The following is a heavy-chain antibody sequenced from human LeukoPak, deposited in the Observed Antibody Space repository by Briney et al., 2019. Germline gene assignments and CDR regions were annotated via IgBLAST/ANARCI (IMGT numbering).Heavy chain of an antibody. Sequence: GGFLRLSCTASGFTFDDYAMHWVRQAPGKGLEWVSGISWNSGSIGYADSVKGRLTISRDNAKNSLYLQMNSLRAEDTALYYCAKDGWSSSSYIDYWGQGTLVTVSS. V-gene: IGHV3-9*01. CDR3: AKDGWSSSSYIDY. D-gene: IGHD6-13*01. J-gene: IGHJ4*02. CDR1: GFTFDDYA. CDR2: ISWNSGSI.